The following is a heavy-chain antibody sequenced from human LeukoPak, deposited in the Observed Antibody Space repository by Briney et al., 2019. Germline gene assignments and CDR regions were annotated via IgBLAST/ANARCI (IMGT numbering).Heavy chain of an antibody. V-gene: IGHV4-4*09. CDR3: ARLGDYYDSSGYGN. J-gene: IGHJ4*02. Sequence: SETLSLTCTVSGGSISSYYWSWIRRPPGKGLEWIGYIYTSGSTNYNPSLKSRVTISVDTSKNQFSLKLSSVTAADTAVYYCARLGDYYDSSGYGNWGQGTLVTVSS. CDR1: GGSISSYY. CDR2: IYTSGST. D-gene: IGHD3-22*01.